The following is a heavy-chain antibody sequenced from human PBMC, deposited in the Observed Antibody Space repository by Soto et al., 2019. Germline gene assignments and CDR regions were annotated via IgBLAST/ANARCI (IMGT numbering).Heavy chain of an antibody. CDR3: ARDYIAASGTDY. D-gene: IGHD6-13*01. CDR2: IIPIFGTT. V-gene: IGHV1-69*01. Sequence: QVQLVQSGAEVKKPGSSVKVSCKASGGTFSSYTLAWVRQAPGQGLEWMGEIIPIFGTTNYVQKFQGRVTTTADVSTNTAYMELSSLRSEDTAMYYCARDYIAASGTDYWGQGTLVTVSS. CDR1: GGTFSSYT. J-gene: IGHJ4*02.